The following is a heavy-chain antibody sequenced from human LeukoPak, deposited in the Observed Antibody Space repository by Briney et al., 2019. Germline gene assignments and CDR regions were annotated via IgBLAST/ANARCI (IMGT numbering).Heavy chain of an antibody. D-gene: IGHD6-13*01. CDR1: GFTFSSYA. Sequence: GGSLRLSCAASGFTFSSYAMSWVRQAPGKGLEWVSAISGSGGSTYYADSVKGRFTISRDNSKNTLYLQMNSLRAEDTAVYYCARDPLLPGGHSSSRGDYWGQGTLVTVSS. V-gene: IGHV3-23*01. J-gene: IGHJ4*02. CDR2: ISGSGGST. CDR3: ARDPLLPGGHSSSRGDY.